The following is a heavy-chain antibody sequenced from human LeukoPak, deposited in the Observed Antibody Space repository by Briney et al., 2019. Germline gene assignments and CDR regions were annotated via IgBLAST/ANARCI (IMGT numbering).Heavy chain of an antibody. CDR1: GFTFSDYE. CDR3: ARGGHDAFDI. Sequence: PGGSLRLSCAASGFTFSDYEMNWVRQAPGKGLEWVSYIPTSGGGIYYADSVKGRFTISRDNSKNTLYLQMNSLRAEDTAVYYCARGGHDAFDIWGQGTMVTVSS. D-gene: IGHD3-16*01. V-gene: IGHV3-48*03. J-gene: IGHJ3*02. CDR2: IPTSGGGI.